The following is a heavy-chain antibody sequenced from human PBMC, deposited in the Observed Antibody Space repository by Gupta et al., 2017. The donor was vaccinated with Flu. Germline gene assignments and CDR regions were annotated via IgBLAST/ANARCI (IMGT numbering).Heavy chain of an antibody. Sequence: YRHWVRQDPGQGLEWVGRIDPSSGGTTYSQHFQGRVTMTSDPSFSTVYMELRRLRSDDTAVYFCARDRDYGDYYYYYMDVWGKGTTVTVSS. CDR1: Y. CDR3: ARDRDYGDYYYYYMDV. CDR2: IDPSSGGT. D-gene: IGHD4-17*01. V-gene: IGHV1-2*06. J-gene: IGHJ6*03.